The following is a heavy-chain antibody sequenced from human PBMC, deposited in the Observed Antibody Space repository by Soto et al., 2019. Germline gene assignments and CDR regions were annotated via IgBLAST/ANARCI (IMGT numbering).Heavy chain of an antibody. V-gene: IGHV3-21*01. D-gene: IGHD3-3*01. J-gene: IGHJ6*02. Sequence: PGGSLRLSCEASGFSLTTYTMNWVRQASGKWLEWVSSITSSSGHIYYADSVRGRFTISRDNARNSLYLQMNSLRAEDTAVYYCVRERVRSSFYGTDFRGQGXTVTVYS. CDR2: ITSSSGHI. CDR3: VRERVRSSFYGTDF. CDR1: GFSLTTYT.